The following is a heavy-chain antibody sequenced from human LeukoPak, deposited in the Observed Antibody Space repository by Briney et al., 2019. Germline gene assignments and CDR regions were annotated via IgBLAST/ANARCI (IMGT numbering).Heavy chain of an antibody. V-gene: IGHV1-24*01. CDR2: FDPEDGET. CDR1: GYTLTELS. Sequence: ASVTVSCKVSGYTLTELSMHWVRQAPGKGLEWMGGFDPEDGETIYAQKFQGRVTMTEDTSTDTAYMELSSLRSEDTAVYYCATYQWELLLYYYFDYWGQGALVTVSS. D-gene: IGHD1-26*01. J-gene: IGHJ4*02. CDR3: ATYQWELLLYYYFDY.